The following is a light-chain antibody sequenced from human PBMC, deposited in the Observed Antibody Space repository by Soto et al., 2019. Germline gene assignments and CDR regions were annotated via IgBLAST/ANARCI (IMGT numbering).Light chain of an antibody. V-gene: IGLV2-14*01. J-gene: IGLJ2*01. CDR1: SSDGGGYNY. CDR3: SSYTSSSTLVV. Sequence: QSALTQPASVSGSPGQSITISCTGTSSDGGGYNYVSWYQQHPGKAPKLMIYDVSNRPSGVSNRFSGSKSGNTASLTISGLQAEDEADYYCSSYTSSSTLVVFGGGTMVTVL. CDR2: DVS.